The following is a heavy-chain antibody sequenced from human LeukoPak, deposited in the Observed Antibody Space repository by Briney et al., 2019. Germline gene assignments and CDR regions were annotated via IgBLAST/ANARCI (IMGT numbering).Heavy chain of an antibody. Sequence: ASVKVSCKASGYTFTGYYMHWVRQAPGQGLEWMGRINPNSGGTNYAQKFQGRVTMTRDTSISTAYMELSRLRSDDTAVYYCARDPIRFLEWLPSGYMDVWGKGTTVTVSS. CDR1: GYTFTGYY. CDR3: ARDPIRFLEWLPSGYMDV. J-gene: IGHJ6*03. V-gene: IGHV1-2*06. D-gene: IGHD3-3*01. CDR2: INPNSGGT.